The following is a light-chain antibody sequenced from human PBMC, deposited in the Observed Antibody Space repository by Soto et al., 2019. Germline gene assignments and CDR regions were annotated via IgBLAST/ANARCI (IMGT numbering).Light chain of an antibody. Sequence: DVVMTQSPLSLPVTRGQPASISCRSTQSLVHNNGNTYLIWFHQRPGQSPRRLIYKVSIRDSGVPDRFSGSGSATDFTLKISRVEADDVGVYYCMQGTHWPRTFGQGTKVEI. J-gene: IGKJ1*01. CDR1: QSLVHNNGNTY. V-gene: IGKV2-30*02. CDR2: KVS. CDR3: MQGTHWPRT.